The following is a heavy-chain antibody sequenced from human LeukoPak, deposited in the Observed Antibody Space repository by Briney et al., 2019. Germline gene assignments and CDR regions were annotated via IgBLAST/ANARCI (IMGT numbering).Heavy chain of an antibody. V-gene: IGHV3-48*03. D-gene: IGHD2-8*02. CDR1: GFTLSSYE. Sequence: PGGSLRLSCAASGFTLSSYEMNWVRQAPGKGLEWISYINSGGTIYYADSVKGRFTISRDNAKNSLYLQMNSLRAEDTSVYYCARENTDDAFDIWSQGTMVIVSS. CDR3: ARENTDDAFDI. J-gene: IGHJ3*02. CDR2: INSGGTI.